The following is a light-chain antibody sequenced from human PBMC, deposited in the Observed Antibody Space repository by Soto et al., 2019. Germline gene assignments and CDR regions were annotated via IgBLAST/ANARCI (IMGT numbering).Light chain of an antibody. Sequence: QLVLTQPPSASGTPGQRVTISCSGSSSNMGGHTVNWYQQFPGTAPKLLIYSNHQRPSGVPDRFSGSKSGTSGSLAISGLQSEDEADYYCAAWDDRLNGWVFGGGTKLTVL. V-gene: IGLV1-44*01. J-gene: IGLJ3*02. CDR2: SNH. CDR1: SSNMGGHT. CDR3: AAWDDRLNGWV.